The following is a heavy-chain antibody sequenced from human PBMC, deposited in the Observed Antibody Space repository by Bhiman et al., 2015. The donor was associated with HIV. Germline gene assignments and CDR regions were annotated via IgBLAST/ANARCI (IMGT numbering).Heavy chain of an antibody. D-gene: IGHD1-26*01. CDR3: AREMGGSGSHAYGYYFDY. J-gene: IGHJ4*02. CDR1: GFTFSSYW. Sequence: VQVEESGGGLVQPGGSLRLSCAASGFTFSSYWMSWVRQPPGKGLEWVAVISYDGSNKYYADSVKGRFTISRDNSKNTVYLQMNSLRAEDTAVHYCAREMGGSGSHAYGYYFDYWGQGTLVTVSS. V-gene: IGHV3-30-3*01. CDR2: ISYDGSNK.